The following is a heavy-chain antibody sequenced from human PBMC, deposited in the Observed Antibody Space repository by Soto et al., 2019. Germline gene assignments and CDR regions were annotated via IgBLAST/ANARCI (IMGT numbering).Heavy chain of an antibody. D-gene: IGHD2-15*01. J-gene: IGHJ6*02. V-gene: IGHV3-48*02. CDR1: GFTFSSYS. Sequence: GGSLRLSCAASGFTFSSYSINWVRQAPGKGLEWVSYISSSSSTIYYADSVKGRFTISRDNAKNSLYLQMNSLRDEDTAVYYCASFFNGYCSGGSCYSPFYYYYGMDVWGQGTTVTVSS. CDR3: ASFFNGYCSGGSCYSPFYYYYGMDV. CDR2: ISSSSSTI.